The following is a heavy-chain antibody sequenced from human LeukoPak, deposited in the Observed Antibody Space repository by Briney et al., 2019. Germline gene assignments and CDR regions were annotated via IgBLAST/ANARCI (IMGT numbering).Heavy chain of an antibody. V-gene: IGHV4-31*03. CDR3: ARMGKDCSGGSCYLVDY. CDR2: IYYSGST. CDR1: GGSISSGGYY. Sequence: PSETLSLTCTVSGGSISSGGYYWSWLRQHPGKGLEWIGYIYYSGSTYYNPSLKSRVTISVDTSKNQFSLKLSSVTAADTAVYYCARMGKDCSGGSCYLVDYWGQGTLVTVSS. J-gene: IGHJ4*02. D-gene: IGHD2-15*01.